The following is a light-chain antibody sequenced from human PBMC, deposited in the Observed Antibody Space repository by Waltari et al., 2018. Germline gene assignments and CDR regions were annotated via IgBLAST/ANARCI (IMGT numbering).Light chain of an antibody. CDR2: DAS. CDR1: QSVSSY. Sequence: EIVLTQSPATLSLSPGESATLSRRASQSVSSYLAWYQQKPGQAPRLLIYDASNRATGIPARFSGSGSGTDFTLTISSLEPEDFAVYYCQQRSNWPPGTFGGGTKVEIK. J-gene: IGKJ4*01. CDR3: QQRSNWPPGT. V-gene: IGKV3-11*01.